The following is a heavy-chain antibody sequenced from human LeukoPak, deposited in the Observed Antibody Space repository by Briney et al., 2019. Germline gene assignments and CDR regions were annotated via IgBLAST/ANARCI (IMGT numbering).Heavy chain of an antibody. D-gene: IGHD3-10*01. CDR1: GFTFSSYW. J-gene: IGHJ4*02. CDR2: IKQDGSEK. V-gene: IGHV3-7*01. CDR3: ARDRDMKWFGSSPPTWCDY. Sequence: GGSLRLSCAASGFTFSSYWMSWVRQAPGKGLEWVANIKQDGSEKYYVDSVKGRFTISRDNAKNSLYLQMNSLRAEDTAVYYCARDRDMKWFGSSPPTWCDYWGQGTLVTVSS.